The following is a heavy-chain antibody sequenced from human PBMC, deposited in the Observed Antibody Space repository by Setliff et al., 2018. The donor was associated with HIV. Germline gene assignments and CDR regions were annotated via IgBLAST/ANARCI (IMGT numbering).Heavy chain of an antibody. CDR1: GGSISSYY. CDR2: IYYSGST. CDR3: ARSEGIAWFDP. D-gene: IGHD3-3*01. J-gene: IGHJ5*02. Sequence: KLSETLSLTCTVSGGSISSYYWSWIRQPPGKGLEWIGYIYYSGSTNYNPSLKSRVTISVDTSKNQFSLKLSSVTAADTAVYYCARSEGIAWFDPWGQGTLVTVSS. V-gene: IGHV4-59*01.